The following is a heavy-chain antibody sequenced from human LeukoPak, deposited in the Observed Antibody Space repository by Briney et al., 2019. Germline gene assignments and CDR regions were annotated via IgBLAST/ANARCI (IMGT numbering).Heavy chain of an antibody. CDR1: GGSISSGSYY. J-gene: IGHJ4*02. CDR2: IYTSGRT. CDR3: ARGTGKSDFWSGYYGYYFDY. V-gene: IGHV4-61*02. D-gene: IGHD3-3*01. Sequence: SQTLSLTCTVSGGSISSGSYYWSWIRRPAGKGLEWIGRIYTSGRTNYNPSLKSRVTISVDTSKNQFSLKLSSVTAADTAVYYCARGTGKSDFWSGYYGYYFDYWGQGTLVTVSS.